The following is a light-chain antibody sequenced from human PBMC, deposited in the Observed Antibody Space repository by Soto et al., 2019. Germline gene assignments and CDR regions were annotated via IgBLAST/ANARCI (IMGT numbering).Light chain of an antibody. J-gene: IGKJ1*01. Sequence: EIVMTQSPATLSVSPGERATLSCRASQSVSSNLAWYQQKPGQAPRLLIYAASTRNTDIPDRFNGSGSGTDFALTISRLEPEDFAVYYCQQYNNWPPWTFGQGTKVDIK. CDR2: AAS. V-gene: IGKV3D-15*01. CDR1: QSVSSN. CDR3: QQYNNWPPWT.